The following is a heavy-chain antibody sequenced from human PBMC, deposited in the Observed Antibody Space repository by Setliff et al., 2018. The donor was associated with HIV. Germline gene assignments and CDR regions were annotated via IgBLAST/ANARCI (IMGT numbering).Heavy chain of an antibody. CDR1: GGSMNDYY. V-gene: IGHV4-4*07. CDR3: ARSRTNWFDP. Sequence: NPSETLSLTCTVSGGSMNDYYWSWVRQPTGKGLEWIGRIYTSGSTNYNPSLKSRVTMSVDTSKNQFSLRLTSVTAADTAVYYCARSRTNWFDPWGQGTLVTVSS. J-gene: IGHJ5*02. CDR2: IYTSGST.